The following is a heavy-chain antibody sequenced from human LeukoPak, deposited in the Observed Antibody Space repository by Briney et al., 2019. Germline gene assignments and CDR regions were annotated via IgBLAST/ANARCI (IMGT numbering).Heavy chain of an antibody. CDR1: GFTFSSYA. D-gene: IGHD3-22*01. Sequence: PGGSLRLSCAASGFTFSSYAMSWVRQAPGGGLEWVSAISCSGGNKYYADSVKGRFTISRDNSKNTLYLQMNSLRAEDTAVYYCAKVTYCFVSSGYPYYFDYGGQGTLVTVS. CDR2: ISCSGGNK. CDR3: AKVTYCFVSSGYPYYFDY. V-gene: IGHV3-23*01. J-gene: IGHJ4*02.